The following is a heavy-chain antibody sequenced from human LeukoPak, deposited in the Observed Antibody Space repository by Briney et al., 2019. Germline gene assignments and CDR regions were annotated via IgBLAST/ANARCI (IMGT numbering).Heavy chain of an antibody. Sequence: GSSVKVSCKASGGTVSRYPISWVRQAPGQGLEWVGGIIPIFGTANYAQKFQGRVTITADESTSTAYMELSSLRSEDTAVYYCARARLTIVATNNALFYWGQGTLVTVSS. D-gene: IGHD5-12*01. V-gene: IGHV1-69*01. CDR1: GGTVSRYP. CDR3: ARARLTIVATNNALFY. CDR2: IIPIFGTA. J-gene: IGHJ4*02.